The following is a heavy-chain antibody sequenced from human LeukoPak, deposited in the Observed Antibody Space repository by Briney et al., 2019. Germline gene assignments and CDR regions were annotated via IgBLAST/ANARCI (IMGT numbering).Heavy chain of an antibody. J-gene: IGHJ3*02. CDR2: IYYSGST. CDR3: ARHIGLPDAFDI. V-gene: IGHV4-39*01. D-gene: IGHD2-15*01. Sequence: SETLSLTCTVSGGSISSSSDYWGWIRQPPGKGLEWIGSIYYSGSTYYNPSLKSRVTISVDTSKNQFSLKLSSVTAADTAVYYCARHIGLPDAFDIWGQGTMVTVSS. CDR1: GGSISSSSDY.